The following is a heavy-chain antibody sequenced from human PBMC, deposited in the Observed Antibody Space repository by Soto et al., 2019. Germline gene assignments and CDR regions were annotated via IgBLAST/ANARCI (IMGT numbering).Heavy chain of an antibody. Sequence: ASVKVSCKASGYTFTSYGISWVRQVPGQGLEWMGWISAYNGNTNYAQKLQGRVTMTTDTSTSTAYMELRSLRSDDTAVYYCARDPMTTVTTYYYYGMDVWGQGTTVTVSS. CDR2: ISAYNGNT. J-gene: IGHJ6*02. CDR3: ARDPMTTVTTYYYYGMDV. V-gene: IGHV1-18*01. CDR1: GYTFTSYG. D-gene: IGHD4-17*01.